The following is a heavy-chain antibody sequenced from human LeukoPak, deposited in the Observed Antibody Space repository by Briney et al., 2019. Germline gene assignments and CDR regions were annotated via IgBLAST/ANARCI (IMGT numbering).Heavy chain of an antibody. V-gene: IGHV3-23*01. CDR2: ISGSGGST. Sequence: TVGSLRLSCAPSGFTFTSYAMSCVPESPGNGLECGSAISGSGGSTYYAASVKGRFTLSRDNSKNTLYLQMNSLRAEDTGVYYCAKGVGWVQFQAFSWGQGNLVTVSS. J-gene: IGHJ4*02. CDR3: AKGVGWVQFQAFS. CDR1: GFTFTSYA. D-gene: IGHD5-24*01.